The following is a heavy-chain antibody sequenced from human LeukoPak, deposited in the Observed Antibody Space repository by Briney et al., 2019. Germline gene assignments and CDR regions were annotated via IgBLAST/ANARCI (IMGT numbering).Heavy chain of an antibody. Sequence: GGSLSPSCATSRFTPGSHAMSGGRQAPERGQGRVSSISAGGGATSNAASVKGRITISRDNSKNTVHLHMNSLRAEDTAVYYCTKYCSGVGGYSGLDDCSQGTLVTVSS. CDR3: TKYCSGVGGYSGLDD. CDR1: RFTPGSHA. CDR2: ISAGGGAT. D-gene: IGHD2-15*01. J-gene: IGHJ4*03. V-gene: IGHV3-23*01.